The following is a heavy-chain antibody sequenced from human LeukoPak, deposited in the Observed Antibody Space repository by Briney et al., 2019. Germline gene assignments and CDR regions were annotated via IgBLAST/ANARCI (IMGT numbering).Heavy chain of an antibody. D-gene: IGHD1-14*01. J-gene: IGHJ3*02. Sequence: PSETLSLTCTVSGGSISSSSYYWGWIRQPPGKGLEWIGSIYYSGSTYYNPSLKSRVTISVDTSKNQFSLNLTSVTAADTALYYCAETGEISSIWGRGTMVTVSS. CDR1: GGSISSSSYY. CDR2: IYYSGST. CDR3: AETGEISSI. V-gene: IGHV4-39*01.